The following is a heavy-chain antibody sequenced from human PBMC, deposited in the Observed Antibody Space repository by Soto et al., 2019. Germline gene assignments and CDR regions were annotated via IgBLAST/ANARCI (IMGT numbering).Heavy chain of an antibody. CDR1: GYTFTSYG. V-gene: IGHV1-46*03. CDR3: ARVSLDAFDI. J-gene: IGHJ3*02. CDR2: INPSGGST. Sequence: ASVKVSCKASGYTFTSYGISWVRQAPGQGLEWMGIINPSGGSTNYAQTFQGRVTMTRDTSTSTVYMELSSLRSDDTAVYYCARVSLDAFDIWGQGTMVTVSS.